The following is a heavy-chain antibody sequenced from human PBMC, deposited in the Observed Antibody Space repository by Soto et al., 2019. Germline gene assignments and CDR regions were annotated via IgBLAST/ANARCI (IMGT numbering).Heavy chain of an antibody. Sequence: EVQLVESGGGLVQPGGSLRLSCAASGFTVSSNYMNWVRQAPGNGLEWVSIIYGAASTYCADSVKGRFTISRDNSKNTLYLQMNSRRAEDTAVYYCARDCPSRSRYYFDYWGQGTLVTVSS. CDR2: IYGAAST. V-gene: IGHV3-66*01. J-gene: IGHJ4*02. CDR1: GFTVSSNY. D-gene: IGHD6-13*01. CDR3: ARDCPSRSRYYFDY.